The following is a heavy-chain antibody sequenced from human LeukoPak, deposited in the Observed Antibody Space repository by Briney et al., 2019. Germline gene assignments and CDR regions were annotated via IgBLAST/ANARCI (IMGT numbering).Heavy chain of an antibody. V-gene: IGHV4-39*07. D-gene: IGHD2-21*01. CDR2: IYYSGST. J-gene: IGHJ4*02. Sequence: PSETLSLTCTVSGGSINSGTHYWGWIRQPPGKGLEWIGSIYYSGSTYYNPSLKSRVTISVDTSKNQFSLKLSSVTAADTAVYYCARDLQTGPYYSLGVDYWGQGTLVTVSS. CDR1: GGSINSGTHY. CDR3: ARDLQTGPYYSLGVDY.